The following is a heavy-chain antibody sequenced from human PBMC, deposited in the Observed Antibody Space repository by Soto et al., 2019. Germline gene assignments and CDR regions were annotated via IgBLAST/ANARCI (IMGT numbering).Heavy chain of an antibody. CDR2: IKYDGSEK. CDR1: GFTFSSYW. D-gene: IGHD3-22*01. V-gene: IGHV3-7*03. CDR3: ASSPHKDSRPDY. J-gene: IGHJ4*02. Sequence: EVQLVESGGGLVQPGGSLRLSCAASGFTFSSYWMSWVRQAPGRGLEWMANIKYDGSEKYYVDSVKGRLTISRDNAKNSLYLQMNSLRAEDTAVYYWASSPHKDSRPDYWGQGTLVTVSS.